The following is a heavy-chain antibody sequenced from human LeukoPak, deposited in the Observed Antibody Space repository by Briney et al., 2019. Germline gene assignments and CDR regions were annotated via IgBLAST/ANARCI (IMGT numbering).Heavy chain of an antibody. Sequence: ASVTVSCKASGYTFTGYYLHWVRQAPGQGLEWMGWINPNSGGTNYAQKFQGRVTVTRDTPISAAYMELSSLRSDDTAVYYCARIGPFVGVKAFDIWGQGTMVTVSS. CDR1: GYTFTGYY. J-gene: IGHJ3*02. CDR2: INPNSGGT. V-gene: IGHV1-2*02. D-gene: IGHD3-16*01. CDR3: ARIGPFVGVKAFDI.